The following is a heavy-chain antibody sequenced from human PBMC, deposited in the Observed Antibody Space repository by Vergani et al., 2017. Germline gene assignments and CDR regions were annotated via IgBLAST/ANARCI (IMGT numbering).Heavy chain of an antibody. CDR2: INHSGST. CDR1: GGSFSGYY. CDR3: ARGPPFEMATIRTRYYFDY. Sequence: QVQLQQWGAGLLKPSETLSLTCAVYGGSFSGYYWSWNRQPPGKGLEWIGEINHSGSTTYNPSLKNRVTISVDTSKNQFSLTLSSVTAADTAVYYCARGPPFEMATIRTRYYFDYWGQGTLVTVSS. J-gene: IGHJ4*02. D-gene: IGHD5-24*01. V-gene: IGHV4-34*01.